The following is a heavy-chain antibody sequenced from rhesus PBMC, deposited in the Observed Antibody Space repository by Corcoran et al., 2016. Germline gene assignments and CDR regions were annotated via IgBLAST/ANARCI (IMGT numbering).Heavy chain of an antibody. CDR3: ARGYSGGWSPLFDV. D-gene: IGHD6-37*01. CDR2: IFGSIRST. CDR1: GGSLRSRSD. Sequence: QLPLQESGPGLVKPSETLSLPCAVSGGSLRSRSDWSWLSHPPGTGLEWIGIIFGSIRSTYYNPPLKSRITISKDTSKNQFSRKLSSGTAADPAVYYCARGYSGGWSPLFDVWGPGVLVTVSS. V-gene: IGHV4S7*01. J-gene: IGHJ5-1*01.